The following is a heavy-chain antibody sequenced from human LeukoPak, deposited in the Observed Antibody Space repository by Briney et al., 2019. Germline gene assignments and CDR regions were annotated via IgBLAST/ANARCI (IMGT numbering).Heavy chain of an antibody. J-gene: IGHJ4*02. V-gene: IGHV3-23*01. D-gene: IGHD4-17*01. CDR3: AKDLPDYGDYIDGY. CDR1: GFTFSSYA. CDR2: ISSSGGST. Sequence: GGSLRLSCAASGFTFSSYAMSWVRQAPGKGLEWVSAISSSGGSTYYADSVKGRFTISRDNSKNTLYLQMNSLRAEDTAVYYCAKDLPDYGDYIDGYWGQGTLVTVSS.